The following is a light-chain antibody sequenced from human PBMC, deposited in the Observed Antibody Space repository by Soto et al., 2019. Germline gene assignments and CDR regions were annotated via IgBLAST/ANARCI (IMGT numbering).Light chain of an antibody. CDR3: QSYDSSLSGHVV. V-gene: IGLV1-40*01. J-gene: IGLJ2*01. Sequence: QSVLTQPPSVSGAPGQRVTISCTGSSSNIGAGYDVHWYQQLPGTAPKLLIYGNSNRPSGVPDRFSGYKSGTSASLAITGLQAEDEADYYCQSYDSSLSGHVVFGGGTQLTVL. CDR1: SSNIGAGYD. CDR2: GNS.